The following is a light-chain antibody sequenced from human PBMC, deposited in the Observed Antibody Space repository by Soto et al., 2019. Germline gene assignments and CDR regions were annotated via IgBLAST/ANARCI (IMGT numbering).Light chain of an antibody. V-gene: IGKV1-5*03. CDR3: LQQSSYPWT. J-gene: IGKJ1*01. CDR2: KAS. Sequence: FQLTQSSFTLSGSAGARVTITCRASQTISSWLAWYQQKPGKAPKLLIYKASTLKSGVPSRFSGSGSGTEFTLTISSLQPDDFATYYCLQQSSYPWTFGQGTKVDI. CDR1: QTISSW.